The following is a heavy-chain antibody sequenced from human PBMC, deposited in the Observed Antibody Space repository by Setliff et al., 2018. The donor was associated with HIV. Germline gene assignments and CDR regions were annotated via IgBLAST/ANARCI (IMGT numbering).Heavy chain of an antibody. CDR3: ARATLTIFGVVIPDY. CDR1: GGSISSGSYY. D-gene: IGHD3-3*01. J-gene: IGHJ4*02. CDR2: IYTSGST. Sequence: SETLSLTCTVSGGSISSGSYYWSWIRQPAGKGLEWIGRIYTSGSTNYNPSLKSRVTISEDTSKNQLSLKLSSVTAADTAVYYCARATLTIFGVVIPDYWGQGTLVTVTS. V-gene: IGHV4-61*02.